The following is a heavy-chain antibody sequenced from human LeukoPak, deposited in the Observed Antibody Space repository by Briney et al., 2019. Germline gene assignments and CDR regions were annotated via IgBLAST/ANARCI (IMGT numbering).Heavy chain of an antibody. D-gene: IGHD3-10*01. CDR2: INHSGST. J-gene: IGHJ5*02. CDR3: AREPHRYGSGAP. CDR1: GGAFRGFY. V-gene: IGHV4-34*01. Sequence: SETLSLTCAVYGGAFRGFYWGLIPQPPGEGPEWIGEINHSGSTNYNPSLKSRVTISVDTSKNQFSLKLSSVTAADTAVYYCAREPHRYGSGAPWGQGTLVTVSS.